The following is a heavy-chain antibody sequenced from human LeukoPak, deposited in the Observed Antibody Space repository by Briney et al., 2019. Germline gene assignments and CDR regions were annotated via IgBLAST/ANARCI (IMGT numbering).Heavy chain of an antibody. CDR3: AREVTMVRGVINGYFDY. Sequence: GASVKVSCKASGYTFTGYYMHWVRQAPGQGLEWMGWINPNSGGTNYAQKFQGRVTMTRDTSISTAYMELSRLRSDDTAVYYCAREVTMVRGVINGYFDYWGQGTLVTVSS. J-gene: IGHJ4*02. CDR1: GYTFTGYY. D-gene: IGHD3-10*01. CDR2: INPNSGGT. V-gene: IGHV1-2*02.